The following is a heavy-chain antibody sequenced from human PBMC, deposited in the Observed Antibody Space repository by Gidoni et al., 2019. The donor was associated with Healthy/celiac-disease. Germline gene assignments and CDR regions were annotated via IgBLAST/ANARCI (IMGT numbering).Heavy chain of an antibody. D-gene: IGHD5-12*01. CDR1: GFTFSTYA. CDR3: AKIVTTSLYYYYGMDV. J-gene: IGHJ6*02. Sequence: EVQLLESGGGLVQPGGSLRLSCAASGFTFSTYAMSWVRQAPGKGLEWISAICGTGGATYYADSVKGRFTISRDNSKNTLYLQMNSLRAEDTAVYYCAKIVTTSLYYYYGMDVWGQGTTVTVSS. CDR2: ICGTGGAT. V-gene: IGHV3-23*01.